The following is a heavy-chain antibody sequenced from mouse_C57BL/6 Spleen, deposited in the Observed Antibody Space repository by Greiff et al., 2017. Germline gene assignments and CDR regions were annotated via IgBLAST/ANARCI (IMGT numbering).Heavy chain of an antibody. D-gene: IGHD1-1*01. CDR2: INPNYGTT. J-gene: IGHJ1*03. CDR3: EREDYDGSSLYWYFDV. CDR1: GYSFTDYN. Sequence: VHVKQSGPELVKPGASVKISCKASGYSFTDYNMNWVKQSNGKSLEWIGVINPNYGTTSYNQKFKGKATLTVDQSSSTAYMQINSLTSEDSAVYDSEREDYDGSSLYWYFDVWGTGTTVTVSS. V-gene: IGHV1-39*01.